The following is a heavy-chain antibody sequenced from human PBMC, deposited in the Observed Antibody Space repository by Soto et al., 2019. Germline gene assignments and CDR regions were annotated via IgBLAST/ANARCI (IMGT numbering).Heavy chain of an antibody. CDR1: GGSISSYY. D-gene: IGHD1-26*01. J-gene: IGHJ4*02. CDR2: IYNSGST. Sequence: PSESLYLTCTVSGGSISSYYWGWIRQPAGKGLEWIGRIYNSGSTNYNPSLKSRVTMSVDTSKNQFSLKLSSVTAADTAVYYCARSVRSGNFDYWGQGTLVTVSS. CDR3: ARSVRSGNFDY. V-gene: IGHV4-4*07.